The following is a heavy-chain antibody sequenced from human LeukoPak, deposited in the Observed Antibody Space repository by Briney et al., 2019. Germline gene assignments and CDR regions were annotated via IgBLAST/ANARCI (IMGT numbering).Heavy chain of an antibody. D-gene: IGHD3-3*01. V-gene: IGHV1-24*01. Sequence: ASVKVSCKVSGYTLTELSMHWVRQAPGKGLEWMGGFDPEDGETIYAQKFQGRVTMTEDTSTDTAYMELSSLRSEDTAVYYCARAYDFWSGYQYYFDYWGQGTLVTVSS. CDR1: GYTLTELS. J-gene: IGHJ4*02. CDR3: ARAYDFWSGYQYYFDY. CDR2: FDPEDGET.